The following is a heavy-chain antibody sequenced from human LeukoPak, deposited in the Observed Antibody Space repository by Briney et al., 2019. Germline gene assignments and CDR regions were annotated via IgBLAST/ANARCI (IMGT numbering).Heavy chain of an antibody. V-gene: IGHV3-21*01. CDR2: ISSSSSYI. CDR1: GFTFSSYS. D-gene: IGHD2-2*01. CDR3: ARELPRTYCSSTSCPLDY. Sequence: PGVSLRLSCAASGFTFSSYSMNWVRQAPGKGLEWVSSISSSSSYIYYADSVKGRFTISRDNAKNSLYLQMNSLRAEDTAVYYCARELPRTYCSSTSCPLDYWGQGTLVTVSS. J-gene: IGHJ4*02.